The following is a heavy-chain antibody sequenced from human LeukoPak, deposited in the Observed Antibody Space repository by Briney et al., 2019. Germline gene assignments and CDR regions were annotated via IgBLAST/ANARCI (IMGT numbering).Heavy chain of an antibody. V-gene: IGHV4-59*01. D-gene: IGHD4-17*01. J-gene: IGHJ4*02. CDR1: GGSISSYY. CDR2: IYYSGST. CDR3: ARARYGDYEHAFDY. Sequence: SETLSFTCTVSGGSISSYYWSWIRQPPGKGLEWIGYIYYSGSTNYNPSLKSRVTISVDTSKNQFSLKLSSVTAADTAVYYCARARYGDYEHAFDYWGQGTLVTVSS.